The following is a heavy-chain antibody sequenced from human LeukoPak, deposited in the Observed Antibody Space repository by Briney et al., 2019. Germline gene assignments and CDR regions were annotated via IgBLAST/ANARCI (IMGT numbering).Heavy chain of an antibody. CDR2: IYYSGNT. J-gene: IGHJ4*02. Sequence: PSETLSLTCTVSGRSLNSYYWIWTWQPRGKGLEWVVYIYYSGNTNYNTSLKSRVTLPVDTSQNHFSLAHSSVNASEPAVYYFAYSRWRYGSVDYWGQGTLVTVSS. D-gene: IGHD3-10*01. V-gene: IGHV4-59*01. CDR1: GRSLNSYY. CDR3: AYSRWRYGSVDY.